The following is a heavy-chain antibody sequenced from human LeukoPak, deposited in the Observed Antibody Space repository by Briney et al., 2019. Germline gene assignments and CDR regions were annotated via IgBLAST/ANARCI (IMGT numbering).Heavy chain of an antibody. D-gene: IGHD6-19*01. J-gene: IGHJ4*02. CDR1: GGSISSYY. CDR3: ARLLYSSGLNFDY. CDR2: IYYSGST. Sequence: SETLSLTCTVSGGSISSYYWSWIRQPPGKGLEWIGYIYYSGSTNYNPSLKSRVTISVDTSKNQFSLKLSSVTAADTAVYYCARLLYSSGLNFDYWGQGTLVTVSS. V-gene: IGHV4-59*08.